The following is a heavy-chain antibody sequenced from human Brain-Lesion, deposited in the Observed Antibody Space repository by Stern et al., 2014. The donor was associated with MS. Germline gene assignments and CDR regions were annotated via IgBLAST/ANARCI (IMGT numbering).Heavy chain of an antibody. CDR3: ARDQRGITIFGVVTDYYYLGMDV. CDR2: INTNTGGT. Sequence: QVQLVQSGAEVKKPGASVKVSCKTSGYIFTGYYIHWVRQAPGQGLEWMAWINTNTGGTKYAQKFQGRVPMSRDTSISTAYVELSSLTSDDTAVYYCARDQRGITIFGVVTDYYYLGMDVWGQGTTVNVSS. CDR1: GYIFTGYY. V-gene: IGHV1-2*02. D-gene: IGHD3-3*01. J-gene: IGHJ6*02.